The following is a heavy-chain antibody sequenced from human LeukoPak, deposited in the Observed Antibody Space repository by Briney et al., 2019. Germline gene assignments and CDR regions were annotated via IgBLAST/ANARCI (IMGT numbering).Heavy chain of an antibody. D-gene: IGHD3-22*01. CDR2: INAGNGNT. CDR1: GYTFTSYG. Sequence: ASVKVSCKASGYTFTSYGISWVRQAPGQRLEWMGWINAGNGNTKYSQKFQGRVTITRDTSASTAYMELSSLRSEDTAVYYCARPYSSGYFYYYYGMDVWGQGTTVTVSS. CDR3: ARPYSSGYFYYYYGMDV. V-gene: IGHV1-3*01. J-gene: IGHJ6*02.